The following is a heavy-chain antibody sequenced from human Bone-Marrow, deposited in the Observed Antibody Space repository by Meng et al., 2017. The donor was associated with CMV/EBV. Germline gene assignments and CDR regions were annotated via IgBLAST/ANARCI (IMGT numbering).Heavy chain of an antibody. V-gene: IGHV1-18*01. CDR1: GYTFSRYG. J-gene: IGHJ3*02. Sequence: ASVKVSCKASGYTFSRYGVSWVRQAPGQGLEWLGWVGGCDGDTNYALEFRGRVTMNTDTATNTAYMELRSLRSDDTAVYYCARDWECLDRSDVFDIWGQGTMVTVSS. D-gene: IGHD3-9*01. CDR2: VGGCDGDT. CDR3: ARDWECLDRSDVFDI.